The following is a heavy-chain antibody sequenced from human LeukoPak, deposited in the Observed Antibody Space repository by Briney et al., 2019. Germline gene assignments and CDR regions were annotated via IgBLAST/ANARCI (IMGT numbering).Heavy chain of an antibody. CDR1: GYTFTSYY. J-gene: IGHJ4*02. V-gene: IGHV1-46*01. Sequence: ASVKVSCKASGYTFTSYYMHWVRQAPGQGLEWMGIINPSGGSTSYAQKFQGRVTMARDTSTSTVYMELSSLRSDDTAVYYCATEEYSYGSGLDYWGQGTLVTVSS. CDR2: INPSGGST. CDR3: ATEEYSYGSGLDY. D-gene: IGHD5-18*01.